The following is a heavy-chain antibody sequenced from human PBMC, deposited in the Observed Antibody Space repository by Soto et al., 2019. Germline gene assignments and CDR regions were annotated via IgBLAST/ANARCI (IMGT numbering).Heavy chain of an antibody. CDR3: AEVSGGYYYGRNG. D-gene: IGHD2-15*01. Sequence: RKNQGKGLEWIGEIYRSGSTNNNPSRKSRVTISVDKSKNQFSLKRSSETAADTAVSYLAEVSGGYYYGRNGWAQGTTGTGSS. CDR2: IYRSGST. V-gene: IGHV4-4*02. J-gene: IGHJ6*02.